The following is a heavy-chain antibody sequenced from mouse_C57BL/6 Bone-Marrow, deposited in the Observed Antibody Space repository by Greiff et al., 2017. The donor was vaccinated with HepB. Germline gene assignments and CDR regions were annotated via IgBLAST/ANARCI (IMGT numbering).Heavy chain of an antibody. CDR2: IYPRSGNT. D-gene: IGHD2-4*01. V-gene: IGHV1-81*01. J-gene: IGHJ4*01. CDR3: ARRLRRANYYAMDY. Sequence: QVQLQQSGAELARPGASVKRSSKASGYTFTSYGISWVKQRTGQGLEWIGEIYPRSGNTYYNEKFKGKATLTADKSSSTAYMELRSLTSEDSAVYFCARRLRRANYYAMDYWGQGTSVTVSS. CDR1: GYTFTSYG.